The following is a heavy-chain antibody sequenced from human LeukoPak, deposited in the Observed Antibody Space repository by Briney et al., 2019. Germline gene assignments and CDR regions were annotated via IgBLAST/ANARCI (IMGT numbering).Heavy chain of an antibody. CDR1: GGSISSYY. D-gene: IGHD1-1*01. CDR3: ARVSRNGWIHYYYYMDV. J-gene: IGHJ6*03. V-gene: IGHV4-59*01. Sequence: PSETLSLTCTVSGGSISSYYWSWIRQPPGKGLEWIGYIYYSGSTNYNPSLKSRVTISVDMSKNQFSLKLSSVTAADTAVYYCARVSRNGWIHYYYYMDVWGKGTTVTVSS. CDR2: IYYSGST.